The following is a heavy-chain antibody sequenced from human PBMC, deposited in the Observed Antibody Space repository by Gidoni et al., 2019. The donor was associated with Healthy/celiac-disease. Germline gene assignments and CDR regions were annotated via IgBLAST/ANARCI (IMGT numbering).Heavy chain of an antibody. CDR1: GFTFSSYS. J-gene: IGHJ4*02. CDR2: ISSSSSYI. V-gene: IGHV3-21*01. CDR3: ARGTYGPYDSQAPGVY. D-gene: IGHD3-22*01. Sequence: EVQLVESGGGLVKPGGSLRLSCAASGFTFSSYSMNWVRQAPGKGLEWVSSISSSSSYIYYADSVKGRFTISRDNAKNSLYLQMNSLRAEDTAVYYCARGTYGPYDSQAPGVYWGQGTLVTVSS.